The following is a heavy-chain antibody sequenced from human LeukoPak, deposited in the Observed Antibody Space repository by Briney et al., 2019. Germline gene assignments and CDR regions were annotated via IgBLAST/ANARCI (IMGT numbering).Heavy chain of an antibody. CDR3: ARSITIFGVVSPMDV. D-gene: IGHD3-3*01. Sequence: SETLPLTCTVSGYSISSGYYWGWIRQPPGKGLEWIGSIYHSGSTYYNPSLKSRVTISVDTSKNQFSLKLSSVTAADTAVYYCARSITIFGVVSPMDVWGKGTTVTVSS. CDR2: IYHSGST. CDR1: GYSISSGYY. J-gene: IGHJ6*04. V-gene: IGHV4-38-2*02.